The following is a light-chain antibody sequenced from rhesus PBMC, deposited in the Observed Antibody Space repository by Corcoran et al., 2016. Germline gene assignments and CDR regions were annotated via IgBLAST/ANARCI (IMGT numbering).Light chain of an antibody. CDR2: RAS. CDR3: QQGYSYPLT. J-gene: IGKJ4*01. Sequence: DIQMTQSPSSLSASVGDRVTITCQASQSLSISLNWYQQKPGKISNFLIYRASRLQIGIPSRFSGSGSGTDFTLTINSLQPEDFATYYCQQGYSYPLTFGGGTKVELK. V-gene: IGKV1S9*01. CDR1: QSLSIS.